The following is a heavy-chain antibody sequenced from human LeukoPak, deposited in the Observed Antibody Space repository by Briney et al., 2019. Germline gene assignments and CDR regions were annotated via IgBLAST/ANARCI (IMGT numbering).Heavy chain of an antibody. D-gene: IGHD2-2*01. CDR1: GFTFSRYG. J-gene: IGHJ4*02. CDR3: ARGRRVYCSSATCYGGFDY. Sequence: PGGSLRLSCAAPGFTFSRYGVHWVRQAPGKGLEWVAVISFDGSNKYYADSVKGRFTISRDDSKDTLYLQMSSLRPEDTAVYYCARGRRVYCSSATCYGGFDYWGQGTLVTVSS. V-gene: IGHV3-30-3*01. CDR2: ISFDGSNK.